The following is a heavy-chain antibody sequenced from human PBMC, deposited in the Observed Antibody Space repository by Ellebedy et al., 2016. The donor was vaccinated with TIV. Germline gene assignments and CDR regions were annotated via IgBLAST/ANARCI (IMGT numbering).Heavy chain of an antibody. Sequence: ASSVKVSCKASGGIFSSHGLSWVRQVPGQGLEWMGGIIPMLGKTNYAQKFRGRVTITADGSTSTVYMELRSLRSEDTAVYYCARDLSVGTRNYYLGMDVWGQGTTVTVSS. V-gene: IGHV1-69*13. CDR1: GGIFSSHG. CDR2: IIPMLGKT. J-gene: IGHJ6*02. D-gene: IGHD2-2*01. CDR3: ARDLSVGTRNYYLGMDV.